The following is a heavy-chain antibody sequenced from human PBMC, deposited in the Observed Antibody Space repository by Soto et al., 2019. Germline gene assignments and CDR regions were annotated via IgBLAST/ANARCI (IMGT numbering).Heavy chain of an antibody. CDR1: GGSISSYY. V-gene: IGHV4-59*01. CDR2: IYYSGST. CDR3: ARLVPYCTNGVCVDDAFDI. J-gene: IGHJ3*02. Sequence: QVQLQESGPGLVKPSETLSLTCTVSGGSISSYYWSWIRQPPGKGLEWIGYIYYSGSTNYNPSLKCRVTISVDTSKNQFSLKLSSVTAADTAVYYCARLVPYCTNGVCVDDAFDIWGQGTMVTVSS. D-gene: IGHD2-8*01.